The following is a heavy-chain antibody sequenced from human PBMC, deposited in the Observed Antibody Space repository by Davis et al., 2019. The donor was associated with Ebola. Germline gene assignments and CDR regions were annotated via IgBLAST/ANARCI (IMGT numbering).Heavy chain of an antibody. J-gene: IGHJ4*02. CDR2: IRYDGSDK. CDR3: AKQDDSGWYGIDDC. CDR1: GFSFSSYG. V-gene: IGHV3-30*02. Sequence: GESLKISCVASGFSFSSYGMYWVRQAPGKGLERVAFIRYDGSDKYYGDSVKGRFTISRDNSKNTLYLQINSLRPDDTALYYCAKQDDSGWYGIDDCWGQGTLVTVSS. D-gene: IGHD6-19*01.